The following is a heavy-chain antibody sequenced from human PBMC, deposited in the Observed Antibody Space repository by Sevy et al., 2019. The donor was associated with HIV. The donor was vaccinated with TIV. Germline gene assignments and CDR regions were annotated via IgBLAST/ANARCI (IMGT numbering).Heavy chain of an antibody. Sequence: SETLSLTCTVSGGSISSGGYYWSWIRQHPGKGLEWIGYIYYSGSTYYNPSLKSRVTISVDPSKNQFSLKLSSVTAADTAVYYCARTDIVVVVAATQRWFDPWGQGTLVTVSS. CDR3: ARTDIVVVVAATQRWFDP. CDR1: GGSISSGGYY. CDR2: IYYSGST. V-gene: IGHV4-31*03. D-gene: IGHD2-15*01. J-gene: IGHJ5*02.